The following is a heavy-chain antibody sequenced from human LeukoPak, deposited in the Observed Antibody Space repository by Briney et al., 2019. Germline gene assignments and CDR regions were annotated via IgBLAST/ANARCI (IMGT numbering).Heavy chain of an antibody. CDR3: ARDHNYAFDN. CDR1: GFPFIEYS. J-gene: IGHJ4*02. D-gene: IGHD1-1*01. V-gene: IGHV3-48*01. CDR2: IGTDSGNT. Sequence: GGSLRLSCTASGFPFIEYSMNWVRQVPGKGLEWISYIGTDSGNTKYADSVRGRFTISADKAKNSLYLQMNSLRVEDTAVYYCARDHNYAFDNWGQGTLVSVAS.